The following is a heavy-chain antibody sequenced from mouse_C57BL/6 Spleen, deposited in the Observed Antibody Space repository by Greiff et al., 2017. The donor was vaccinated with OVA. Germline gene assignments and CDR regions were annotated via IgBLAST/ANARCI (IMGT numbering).Heavy chain of an antibody. CDR2: ISNLAYSI. CDR3: ASYSEYGGFAY. V-gene: IGHV5-15*01. J-gene: IGHJ3*01. D-gene: IGHD5-2*01. CDR1: GFTFSDYG. Sequence: DVMLVESGGGLVQPGGSLKLSCAASGFTFSDYGMAWVRQAPRKGPEWVAFISNLAYSIYYADTVTGRFTISRENAKNTLYLEMSSLRSEDTAMYYCASYSEYGGFAYWGQGTLVTVSA.